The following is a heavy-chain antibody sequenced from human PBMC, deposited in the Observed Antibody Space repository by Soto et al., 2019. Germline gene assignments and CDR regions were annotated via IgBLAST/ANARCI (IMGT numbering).Heavy chain of an antibody. CDR3: ARGGGVYYFDY. D-gene: IGHD2-8*02. Sequence: PSETLSLTCTVSGGSISSYYWSWIRQPPGKGLEWIGYIYYSGITDYNPSPKSRVTISVDTSKSQFSLKLSSVTAADTAVYYCARGGGVYYFDYWGQGTLVTVSS. CDR2: IYYSGIT. V-gene: IGHV4-59*01. CDR1: GGSISSYY. J-gene: IGHJ4*02.